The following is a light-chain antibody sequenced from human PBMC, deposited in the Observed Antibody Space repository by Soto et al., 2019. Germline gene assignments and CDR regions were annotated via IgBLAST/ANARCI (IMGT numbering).Light chain of an antibody. CDR2: EVT. Sequence: SDLTKPPSATGAPGQAVTISCTGTSSDVGGYDFVSWYQQHPGKAPKLLIYEVTKRPSGVPDRFSGSKSGNTASLTVSGLQADDEADYYCSSYVGTNNYVFGTGTKVTVL. J-gene: IGLJ1*01. V-gene: IGLV2-8*01. CDR3: SSYVGTNNYV. CDR1: SSDVGGYDF.